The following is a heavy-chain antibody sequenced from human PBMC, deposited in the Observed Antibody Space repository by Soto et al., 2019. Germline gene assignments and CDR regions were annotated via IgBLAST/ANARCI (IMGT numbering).Heavy chain of an antibody. V-gene: IGHV1-2*04. CDR3: ARDAGEYSSGWYYYYYGMDV. CDR2: INPNSGGT. J-gene: IGHJ6*02. Sequence: ASVKVSCKASGYTFTGYYMHWVRQAPGQGLEWMGWINPNSGGTNYAQKFQGWVTMTRDTSISTAYMELSRLRSDDTAVYYCARDAGEYSSGWYYYYYGMDVWGQGPTVTVSS. D-gene: IGHD6-19*01. CDR1: GYTFTGYY.